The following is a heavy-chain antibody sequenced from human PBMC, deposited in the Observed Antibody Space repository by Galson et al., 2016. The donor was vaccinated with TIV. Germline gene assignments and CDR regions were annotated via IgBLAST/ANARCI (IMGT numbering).Heavy chain of an antibody. CDR2: ISAGGERT. Sequence: SLRLSCAASGFTFNIYAMGWVRQAPGKGLEWVSRISAGGERTYYADSVKGRFTISSDNSKNSLYLQMNNLRVDDTAVFYCPKDFSYSSVSGYYYYYMDVWGKGTTVTISS. CDR1: GFTFNIYA. J-gene: IGHJ6*03. D-gene: IGHD3-22*01. V-gene: IGHV3-23*01. CDR3: PKDFSYSSVSGYYYYYMDV.